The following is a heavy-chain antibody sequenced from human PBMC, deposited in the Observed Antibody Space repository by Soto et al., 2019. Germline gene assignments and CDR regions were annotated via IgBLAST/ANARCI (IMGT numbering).Heavy chain of an antibody. CDR1: GFTFSSYS. CDR3: ARGVKYDFDI. J-gene: IGHJ3*02. CDR2: ISTSSSYI. Sequence: EVQLVESGGGLVKPGGSLRLSCAASGFTFSSYSMNWVRQAPGKGLEWVSSISTSSSYIYYADSVKGRFTISRDNAKNSLYLQMNSLGAEDTAVYYCARGVKYDFDIWGQGTMVTVSS. V-gene: IGHV3-21*01.